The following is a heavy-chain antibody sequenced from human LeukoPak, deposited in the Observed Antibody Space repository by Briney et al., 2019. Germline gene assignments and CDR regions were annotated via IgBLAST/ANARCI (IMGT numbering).Heavy chain of an antibody. CDR1: GGSFSGYY. CDR2: INHSGST. D-gene: IGHD3-10*01. Sequence: SETLSLTCAVYGGSFSGYYWSWIRQPPGKGLEWIGEINHSGSTNYNPSLKSRVTISVDTSKNQFSLKLSSVIAADTAVYYCARGRGPVRGVTGESNWGRYYYYGMDVWGKGTTVTVSS. CDR3: ARGRGPVRGVTGESNWGRYYYYGMDV. J-gene: IGHJ6*04. V-gene: IGHV4-34*01.